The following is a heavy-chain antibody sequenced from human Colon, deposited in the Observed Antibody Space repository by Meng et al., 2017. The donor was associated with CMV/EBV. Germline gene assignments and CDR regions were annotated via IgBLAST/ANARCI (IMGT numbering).Heavy chain of an antibody. CDR3: GRGPRQADPSVGP. Sequence: ESLKISCAASGFTFSDYAMGWIRQPPGKGLEFLASIYQTGTTFDNPSLKSRLSISVDTSKNQFFLRLDSVTASDTAVYYCGRGPRQADPSVGPWGQGILVTVSS. CDR1: GFTFSDYA. V-gene: IGHV4-38-2*01. CDR2: IYQTGTT. J-gene: IGHJ5*02. D-gene: IGHD2-15*01.